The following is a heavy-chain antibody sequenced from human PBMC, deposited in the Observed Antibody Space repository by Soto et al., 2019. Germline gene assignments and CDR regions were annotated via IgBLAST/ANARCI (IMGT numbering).Heavy chain of an antibody. J-gene: IGHJ4*02. D-gene: IGHD3-22*01. CDR2: INHSGST. V-gene: IGHV4-34*01. CDR1: GGSFSGYY. CDR3: ARGHSINSSGDYYGY. Sequence: SETLSLTCAVYGGSFSGYYWSWIRQPPGKGLEWSGEINHSGSTNYNPSLKSRVTISVDTSKNQFSLKLSSVTAADTAVYYCARGHSINSSGDYYGYWGQGTLVTVS.